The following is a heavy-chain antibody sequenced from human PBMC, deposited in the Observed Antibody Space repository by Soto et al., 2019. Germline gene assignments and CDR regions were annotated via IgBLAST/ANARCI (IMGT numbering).Heavy chain of an antibody. V-gene: IGHV1-69*02. Sequence: QVQLVQSGAEVKKPGSSVKVSCKASGGTFSSYTISWVRKAPGQGLEWMGRIIPILGIANYAQKFQGRVTITADKSTSTAYMELSSLRSEDTAVYYCASVDYIWGSYRPFDYWGQGTLVTVSS. CDR2: IIPILGIA. D-gene: IGHD3-16*02. J-gene: IGHJ4*02. CDR1: GGTFSSYT. CDR3: ASVDYIWGSYRPFDY.